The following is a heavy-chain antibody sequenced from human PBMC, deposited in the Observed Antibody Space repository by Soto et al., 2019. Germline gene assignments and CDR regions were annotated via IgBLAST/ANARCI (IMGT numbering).Heavy chain of an antibody. CDR2: INHSGST. CDR1: GGSFSGYY. V-gene: IGHV4-34*01. J-gene: IGHJ4*02. Sequence: PSETMSLTCTVDGGSFSGYYWSWIRQPPGKGLEWIGEINHSGSTNYNPSLKSRVTISVDTSKNQFSLKLSSVTAADTAVYYCARGLSSSPPGNYGGQGTLVTVSS. CDR3: ARGLSSSPPGNY. D-gene: IGHD6-13*01.